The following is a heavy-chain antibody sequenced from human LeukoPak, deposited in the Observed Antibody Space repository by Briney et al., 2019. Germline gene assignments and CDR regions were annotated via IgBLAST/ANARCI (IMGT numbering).Heavy chain of an antibody. V-gene: IGHV4-59*12. Sequence: SETLSLTCTVSGGSISSYYWSWIRQPPGKGLEWIGYIYYSGSTNYNPSLKSRVTISVDTSKNQFSLKLSSVTAADTAVYYCARGLRSQAAAGTHWGQGTLVTVSS. J-gene: IGHJ1*01. CDR2: IYYSGST. CDR1: GGSISSYY. D-gene: IGHD6-13*01. CDR3: ARGLRSQAAAGTH.